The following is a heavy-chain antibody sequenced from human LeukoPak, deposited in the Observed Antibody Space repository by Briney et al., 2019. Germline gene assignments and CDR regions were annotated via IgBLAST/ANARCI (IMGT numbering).Heavy chain of an antibody. CDR1: GGSISSYY. V-gene: IGHV4-59*01. CDR2: IYYSGST. CDR3: ARETGSSWYDYYYYYMDV. Sequence: KPSETLSLTCTVSGGSISSYYWSWIRQPPGKGLEWIGYIYYSGSTNYNPSLKSRVTISVDTSKNQFSLKLSSVTAADTAVYYCARETGSSWYDYYYYYMDVWGKGTTVTVSS. J-gene: IGHJ6*03. D-gene: IGHD6-13*01.